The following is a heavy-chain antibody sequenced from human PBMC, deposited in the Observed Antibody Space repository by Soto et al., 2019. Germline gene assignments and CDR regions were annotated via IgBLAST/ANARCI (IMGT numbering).Heavy chain of an antibody. J-gene: IGHJ4*02. CDR2: IYYSGST. Sequence: QVQLQESGPGLVKPSQTLSVTCTVSGGSISSGGYYWSWIRQHPGKGLEWIGYIYYSGSTYYNPSLKSRVTISVDMSKNQFSLKLSSVPAAHTAVYSCARVRAGDLAYFDHWGQALLLTVSS. CDR1: GGSISSGGYY. CDR3: ARVRAGDLAYFDH. V-gene: IGHV4-31*03. D-gene: IGHD2-21*02.